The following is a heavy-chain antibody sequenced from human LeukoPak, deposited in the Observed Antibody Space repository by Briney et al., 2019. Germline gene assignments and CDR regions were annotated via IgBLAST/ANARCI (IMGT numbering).Heavy chain of an antibody. D-gene: IGHD3-22*01. J-gene: IGHJ3*02. V-gene: IGHV5-51*01. Sequence: GESLKISCKGSGYSFTSYWIGWVRQMPGKGLEWTGIIYPGDSDTRYSPSFQGQVTISADKSISTAYLQWSSLKASDTAMYYCARLTVRGYYDSSGYPSDAFDIWGQGTMVTVSS. CDR1: GYSFTSYW. CDR2: IYPGDSDT. CDR3: ARLTVRGYYDSSGYPSDAFDI.